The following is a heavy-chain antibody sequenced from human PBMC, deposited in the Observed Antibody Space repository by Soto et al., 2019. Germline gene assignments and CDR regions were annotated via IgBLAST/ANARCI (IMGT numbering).Heavy chain of an antibody. V-gene: IGHV1-2*04. Sequence: ASVKVSCKASGYTFTGYYMHWVRQAPGQGLEWMGWINPNSGGTNYAQRFQGWVTMTRDTSISTAYMELSRLRSDDTAVYYCARGDRIVRGYYYYYGMDVWGQGTTVTVSS. D-gene: IGHD6-6*01. CDR2: INPNSGGT. J-gene: IGHJ6*02. CDR3: ARGDRIVRGYYYYYGMDV. CDR1: GYTFTGYY.